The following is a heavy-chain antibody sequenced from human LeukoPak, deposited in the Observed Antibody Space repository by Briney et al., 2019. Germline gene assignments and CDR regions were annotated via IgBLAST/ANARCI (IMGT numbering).Heavy chain of an antibody. Sequence: PGGSLRLSCAASGFTFSSSWMSRVRQAPGKGLEWVANIKPDGSEKYYVGSVKGRFTISRDNAKNSLYLQMNSLRAEDTALYYCARDTVGVTDYWGQGTLVTVSS. CDR3: ARDTVGVTDY. V-gene: IGHV3-7*03. CDR2: IKPDGSEK. CDR1: GFTFSSSW. D-gene: IGHD1-26*01. J-gene: IGHJ4*02.